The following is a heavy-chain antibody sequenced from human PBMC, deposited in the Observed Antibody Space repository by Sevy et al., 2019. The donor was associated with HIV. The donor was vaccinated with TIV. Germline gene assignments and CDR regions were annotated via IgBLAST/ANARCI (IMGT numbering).Heavy chain of an antibody. CDR3: ARDLPAAGAFDI. CDR2: IYTSGST. V-gene: IGHV4-4*07. Sequence: SETLSLTCTVSSGSISSYYWSWIRQPAGKGLEWIGRIYTSGSTNYNPSLKSRVTMSVDTSKNQFSLKLSSVTAADTAVYYCARDLPAAGAFDIWGQGTMVTVSS. CDR1: SGSISSYY. J-gene: IGHJ3*02. D-gene: IGHD6-13*01.